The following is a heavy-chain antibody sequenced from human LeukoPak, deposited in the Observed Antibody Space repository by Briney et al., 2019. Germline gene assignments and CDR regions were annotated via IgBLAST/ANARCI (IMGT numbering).Heavy chain of an antibody. J-gene: IGHJ2*01. CDR1: GLNFNDYD. CDR3: ARERGGQDWDFDL. D-gene: IGHD3-10*01. V-gene: IGHV3-33*01. CDR2: IWDDGSNK. Sequence: GGSLRLSCAASGLNFNDYDMDWVRQAPGKGPDWVAVIWDDGSNKYYAESVKGRFTISRDSSKNMLYLQMNSLRVEDTAVYYCARERGGQDWDFDLWGRGTLVTVSS.